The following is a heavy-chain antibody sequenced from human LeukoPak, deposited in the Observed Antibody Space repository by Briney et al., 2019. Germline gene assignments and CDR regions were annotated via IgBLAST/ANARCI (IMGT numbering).Heavy chain of an antibody. Sequence: GGSLRLSCAASGFTFSNAWMGWVRQAPGKGLEWVCGIKSKTEGGTMDYAAPVKGRFTISRDDSKNTLYLQMNSLKTEDTAVYYCTTGNSLGRDGNYFFDFWGPGTLVTVSS. V-gene: IGHV3-15*01. J-gene: IGHJ4*02. CDR2: IKSKTEGGTM. CDR3: TTGNSLGRDGNYFFDF. D-gene: IGHD1-7*01. CDR1: GFTFSNAW.